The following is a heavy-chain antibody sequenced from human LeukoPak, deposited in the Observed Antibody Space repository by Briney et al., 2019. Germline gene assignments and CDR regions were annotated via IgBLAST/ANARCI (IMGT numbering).Heavy chain of an antibody. V-gene: IGHV3-23*01. CDR3: VGAPYIDFFDY. CDR2: ITGSGERT. CDR1: GFIFSSSA. J-gene: IGHJ4*02. D-gene: IGHD3-16*01. Sequence: GGSLRLSCAASGFIFSSSAMSWVRQAPGKGREWISTITGSGERTYYADSVKGRFTISRDNSKNILYLQMNSLRAEDTALYTCVGAPYIDFFDYWGQGTLVTVSS.